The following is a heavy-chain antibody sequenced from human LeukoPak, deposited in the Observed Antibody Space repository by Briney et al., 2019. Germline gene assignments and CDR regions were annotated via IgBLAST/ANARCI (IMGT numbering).Heavy chain of an antibody. J-gene: IGHJ4*02. CDR3: TAALRLVVGY. D-gene: IGHD6-19*01. V-gene: IGHV3-15*01. Sequence: ETLSLTCTVSGGSISSYYWSWIRQPAGKGLEWVGRIKSKNDGGTTDYAAPVKGRFIISRDDSKNTVYLQMNRLVTEDTAVYYCTAALRLVVGYWGQGSLVTVSS. CDR2: IKSKNDGGTT. CDR1: GGSISSYY.